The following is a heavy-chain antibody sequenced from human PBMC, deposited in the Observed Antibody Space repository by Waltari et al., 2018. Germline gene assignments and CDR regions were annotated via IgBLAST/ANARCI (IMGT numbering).Heavy chain of an antibody. CDR1: GFTFSNFG. V-gene: IGHV3-30*02. CDR3: AKDAFGNTYLDF. CDR2: IWLYGSDK. J-gene: IGHJ4*02. Sequence: QVNLVESGGGVVQPGGSLRLSCTTSGFTFSNFGMHWVRQAPGKGPEGVALIWLYGSDKFYADSVRGRFTISRDNSARTLYLDMDSLRLDDTAMYYCAKDAFGNTYLDFWGQGTLVTVSS. D-gene: IGHD2-2*02.